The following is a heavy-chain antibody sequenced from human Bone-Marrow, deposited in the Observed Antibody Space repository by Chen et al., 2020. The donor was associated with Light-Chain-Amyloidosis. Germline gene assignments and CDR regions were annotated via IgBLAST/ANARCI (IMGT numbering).Heavy chain of an antibody. CDR1: GFTFSSYG. D-gene: IGHD1-26*01. V-gene: IGHV3-30*18. CDR2: ISYDANRD. J-gene: IGHJ4*02. Sequence: QVQLVASGGGVVQPGRSLRLSCVASGFTFSSYGIFWVRQAPGKGLEWVALISYDANRDFYADSVKGRFTVSRDNSKNTLYLQMNSLRIEDTAVYYCAKARLYSGSYWGIVDYWGQGTLVTVSS. CDR3: AKARLYSGSYWGIVDY.